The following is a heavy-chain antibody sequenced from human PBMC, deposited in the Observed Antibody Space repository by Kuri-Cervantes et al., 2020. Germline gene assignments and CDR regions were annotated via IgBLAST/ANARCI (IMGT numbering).Heavy chain of an antibody. CDR1: GYTFSTYG. Sequence: ASVKVSCKASGYTFSTYGFTWVRQVPGQGLEWMGWISAFNGHTAYAQKFKGRITMTTDTSTDTVYMELRSLRSDDTAIYYCARHRDAYYNFWSGSAYWGQGTLVTVSS. CDR2: ISAFNGHT. D-gene: IGHD3-3*01. CDR3: ARHRDAYYNFWSGSAY. V-gene: IGHV1-18*04. J-gene: IGHJ4*02.